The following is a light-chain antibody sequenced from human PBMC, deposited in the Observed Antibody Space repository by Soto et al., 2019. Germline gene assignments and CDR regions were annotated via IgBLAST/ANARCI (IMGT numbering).Light chain of an antibody. Sequence: QSVLTQPPSVSGSPGQSVAISCTGTSSDVGSYNRVSWYQQPPGTAPKLMIYDVSDRPSGVPDRFSGSKSGNTASLTISGLQAEDEADYYCRSYTTSSTYVSGPGTKVTVL. V-gene: IGLV2-18*02. J-gene: IGLJ1*01. CDR2: DVS. CDR1: SSDVGSYNR. CDR3: RSYTTSSTYV.